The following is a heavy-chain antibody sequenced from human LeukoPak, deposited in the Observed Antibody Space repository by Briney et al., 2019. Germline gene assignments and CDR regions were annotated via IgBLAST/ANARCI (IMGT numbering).Heavy chain of an antibody. CDR2: INIDGSST. CDR1: GFIFSSYW. V-gene: IGHV3-74*01. D-gene: IGHD2-15*01. J-gene: IGHJ4*01. CDR3: AREVLQGESVGFDY. Sequence: PGGSLRLSCAASGFIFSSYWIHWARLPPGKGLVWVSRINIDGSSTIYADSVKGRFTISRDNAENTVYLQMNSLRAEDTAVYYCAREVLQGESVGFDYRGQGTLVTGSS.